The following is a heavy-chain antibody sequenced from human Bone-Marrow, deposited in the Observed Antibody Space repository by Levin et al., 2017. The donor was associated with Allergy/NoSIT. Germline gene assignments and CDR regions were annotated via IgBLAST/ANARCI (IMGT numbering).Heavy chain of an antibody. J-gene: IGHJ4*02. Sequence: LSLTCAGSGFSFDDYTMNWVRQAPGKGLVWISSVSSGGGYIFYADSVKGRFTISRDNAKNSLWLQMNGLRVDDTAVYYCARTRYSAYDIDFWGQGTLVTVSS. CDR1: GFSFDDYT. CDR2: VSSGGGYI. V-gene: IGHV3-21*01. D-gene: IGHD5-12*01. CDR3: ARTRYSAYDIDF.